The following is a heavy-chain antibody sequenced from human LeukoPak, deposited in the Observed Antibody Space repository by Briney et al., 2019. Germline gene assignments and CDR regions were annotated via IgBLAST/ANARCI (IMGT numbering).Heavy chain of an antibody. J-gene: IGHJ3*01. Sequence: GGSLRLSWEASGFTFSNNVMNWVRQAPGKGLEWVSSIRGSGDVTYYADSVKGRFTISRDNSKNTLFLQMNDLTREDTAIFYCTRRGGSDGWGAFDVWGQGTMVTVSS. CDR1: GFTFSNNV. D-gene: IGHD5-24*01. V-gene: IGHV3-23*01. CDR2: IRGSGDVT. CDR3: TRRGGSDGWGAFDV.